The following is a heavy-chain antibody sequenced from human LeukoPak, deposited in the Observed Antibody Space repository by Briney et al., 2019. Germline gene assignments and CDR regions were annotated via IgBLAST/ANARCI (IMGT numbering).Heavy chain of an antibody. CDR3: ARDPSNTSGWKTWFDT. V-gene: IGHV1-18*03. Sequence: GASVKVSCKASGYTFTGYYMHWVRQAPGQGLEWMGWISCYNGDTNYAQKLQGRVTLSTDTPTATVYMELRSLRSDDMAVYYCARDPSNTSGWKTWFDTWGQGTPVTVSS. D-gene: IGHD6-19*01. J-gene: IGHJ5*02. CDR2: ISCYNGDT. CDR1: GYTFTGYY.